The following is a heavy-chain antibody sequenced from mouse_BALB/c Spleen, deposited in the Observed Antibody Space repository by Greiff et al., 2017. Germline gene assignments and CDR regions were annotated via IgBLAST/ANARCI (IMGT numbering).Heavy chain of an antibody. CDR2: INPSTGYT. CDR1: GYTFTSYW. CDR3: ARLGSSYDYYAMDY. V-gene: IGHV1-7*01. D-gene: IGHD1-1*01. J-gene: IGHJ4*01. Sequence: QVQLQQSGAELAKPGASVKMSCKASGYTFTSYWMHWVKQRPGPGLEWIGYINPSTGYTEYNQKFKDKATLTADKSSSTAYMQLSSLTSEDSAVYYCARLGSSYDYYAMDYWGQGTSVTVSS.